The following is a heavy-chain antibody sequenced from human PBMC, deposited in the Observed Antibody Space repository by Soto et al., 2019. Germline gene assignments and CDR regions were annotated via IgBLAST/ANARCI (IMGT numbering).Heavy chain of an antibody. D-gene: IGHD3-16*01. J-gene: IGHJ5*02. CDR1: GFTFSSYW. CDR3: AREGEAGGHWGWFDP. Sequence: EVQLVESGGGLVQPGGSLRLSCTVSGFTFSSYWMSWVRQAPGKGLAWVVNIKQDGSEKFYVDSVKGRFTISRDNAKNSLYLQMNSLRAEDTAVYYCAREGEAGGHWGWFDPWGQGTLVTVSS. V-gene: IGHV3-7*03. CDR2: IKQDGSEK.